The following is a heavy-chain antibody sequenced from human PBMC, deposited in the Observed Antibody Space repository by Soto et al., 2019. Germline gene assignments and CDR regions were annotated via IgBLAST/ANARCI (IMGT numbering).Heavy chain of an antibody. D-gene: IGHD7-27*01. CDR2: IYYSGST. CDR3: ARVAGELGSWRYYFDY. Sequence: SETLSLTCTVSGGSISSYYWSWIRQPPGKGLEWIGYIYYSGSTNYNPSLKSRVTISVDTSKNQFSLKLSSVTAADTAVYYCARVAGELGSWRYYFDYWGQGTLVTVSS. V-gene: IGHV4-59*01. CDR1: GGSISSYY. J-gene: IGHJ4*02.